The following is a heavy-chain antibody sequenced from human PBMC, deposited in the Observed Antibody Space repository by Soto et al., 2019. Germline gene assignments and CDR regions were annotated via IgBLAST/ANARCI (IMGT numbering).Heavy chain of an antibody. CDR3: ARGWYYDFWSGHTDYYYYGMDV. CDR1: GGTSSSYA. J-gene: IGHJ6*02. CDR2: IIPIFGTA. Sequence: GASVKVSCKASGGTSSSYAISWVRQAPGQGLEWMGGIIPIFGTANYAQKFQGRVTITADKSTSTAYMELSSLRSEDTAVYYCARGWYYDFWSGHTDYYYYGMDVWGQGTTVTVSS. V-gene: IGHV1-69*06. D-gene: IGHD3-3*01.